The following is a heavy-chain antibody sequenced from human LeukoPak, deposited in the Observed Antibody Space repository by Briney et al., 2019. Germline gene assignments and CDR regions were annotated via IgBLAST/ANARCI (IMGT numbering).Heavy chain of an antibody. J-gene: IGHJ6*03. CDR1: GFIFRNYG. V-gene: IGHV3-30*02. CDR2: IRYDSTHK. D-gene: IGHD5-18*01. CDR3: AKDPLRERYGYGYSYYYYYMDV. Sequence: GGSLRLSCAASGFIFRNYGIHWVRQAPGKGLKWVSFIRYDSTHKYYADSGKGPFTISRYNSKSTLFLQMNSLTPEDTAVYYCAKDPLRERYGYGYSYYYYYMDVWGRGTTVTVSS.